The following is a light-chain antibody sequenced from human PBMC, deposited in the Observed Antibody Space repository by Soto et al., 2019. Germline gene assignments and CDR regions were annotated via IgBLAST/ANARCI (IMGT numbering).Light chain of an antibody. V-gene: IGKV3-20*01. CDR1: QSVSSSY. CDR2: DTY. J-gene: IGKJ2*01. Sequence: EIVLTQSPGTLSLSPGERATLSCRASQSVSSSYLGWFQQRPGQPPRLLIYDTYNRATGIPDRLSGSGSGTDFTLTISRLEPEDFAVYYCQQYSGPPYTLGQGTKLEIK. CDR3: QQYSGPPYT.